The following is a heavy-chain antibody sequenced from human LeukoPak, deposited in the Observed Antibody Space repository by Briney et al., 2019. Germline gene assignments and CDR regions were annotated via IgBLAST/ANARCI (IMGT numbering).Heavy chain of an antibody. J-gene: IGHJ6*03. CDR3: ARTTEGGYSYGYFYYYYMDV. D-gene: IGHD5-18*01. CDR1: GGSISSYY. CDR2: IYYSGST. Sequence: SETLSLTCTVSGGSISSYYWSWLRQPPGKGLEWLGYIYYSGSTNYKSSLKSRVTISVDTSKNQCSLKLSSVTAADTAVYYCARTTEGGYSYGYFYYYYMDVWGKGTTVTISS. V-gene: IGHV4-59*01.